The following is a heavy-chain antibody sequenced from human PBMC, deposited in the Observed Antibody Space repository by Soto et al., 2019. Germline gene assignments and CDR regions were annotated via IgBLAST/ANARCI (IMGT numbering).Heavy chain of an antibody. CDR3: PRGWDSRPESGMDV. CDR2: IYYSGST. Sequence: PSETLSLTCTVSGGSISSYYWSWIRQPPGKGLEWIGYIYYSGSTNYNPSLKSRFTISGDTSKNQSSLNLSAGTAADPAGNYFPRGWDSRPESGMDVWGQGTTVTVSS. J-gene: IGHJ6*02. D-gene: IGHD6-13*01. CDR1: GGSISSYY. V-gene: IGHV4-59*01.